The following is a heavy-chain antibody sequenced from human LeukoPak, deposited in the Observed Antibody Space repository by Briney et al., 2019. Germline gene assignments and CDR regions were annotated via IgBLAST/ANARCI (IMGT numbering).Heavy chain of an antibody. V-gene: IGHV1-69*01. CDR2: IIPIFGTA. J-gene: IGHJ5*02. CDR1: GGTFSSYA. Sequence: PQASVKVSCKASGGTFSSYAISWVRQAPGQGLEWMGGIIPIFGTANYAQKFQGRVTITADESTSTAYMELSSLRSDDTAVYYCARGAVVVPAAIVFGFDPWGQGTLVTVSS. D-gene: IGHD2-2*01. CDR3: ARGAVVVPAAIVFGFDP.